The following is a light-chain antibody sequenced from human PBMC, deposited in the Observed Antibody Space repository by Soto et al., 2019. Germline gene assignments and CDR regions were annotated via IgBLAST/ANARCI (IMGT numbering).Light chain of an antibody. CDR3: SSYAASNNFYFV. Sequence: QSVLTQPPSASGSPGQSVTISCTGTSSDVGGYNYVSWYQQYPGRAPKLMIYEVTKRPSGVPDRFSGSKSGNTASLTVSGLQAEDEADYYCSSYAASNNFYFVFGGGTKLTGL. V-gene: IGLV2-8*01. J-gene: IGLJ3*02. CDR2: EVT. CDR1: SSDVGGYNY.